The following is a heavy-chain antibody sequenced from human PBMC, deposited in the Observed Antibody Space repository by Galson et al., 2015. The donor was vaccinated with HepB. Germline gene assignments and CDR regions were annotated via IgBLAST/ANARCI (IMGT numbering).Heavy chain of an antibody. CDR1: GGTFSSYA. J-gene: IGHJ5*02. V-gene: IGHV1-69*10. Sequence: QSGAEVKKPGESLKISCKASGGTFSSYAISWVRQAPGQGLEWMGGIIPILGIANYAQRFQGRVTITADKSTSTAYMELSSLRSEDTAVYYCARGQVDYDFWSGYYGNWFDPWGQGTLVTVSS. CDR3: ARGQVDYDFWSGYYGNWFDP. D-gene: IGHD3-3*01. CDR2: IIPILGIA.